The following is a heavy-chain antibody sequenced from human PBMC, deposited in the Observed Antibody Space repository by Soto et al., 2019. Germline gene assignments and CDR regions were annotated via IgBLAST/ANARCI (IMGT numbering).Heavy chain of an antibody. CDR2: IMPMFGAA. CDR1: GGTFSSYA. V-gene: IGHV1-69*01. J-gene: IGHJ4*02. Sequence: QVQLVQSGAEVKKPGSSVKVSCKASGGTFSSYAISWVRQAPGQGLEWMGSIMPMFGAANYAQKFQGTVTITADESSSTAYMELSSLRSEDTAVYYCARGSIAAASYFDYWGQGTLIYFSS. CDR3: ARGSIAAASYFDY. D-gene: IGHD6-25*01.